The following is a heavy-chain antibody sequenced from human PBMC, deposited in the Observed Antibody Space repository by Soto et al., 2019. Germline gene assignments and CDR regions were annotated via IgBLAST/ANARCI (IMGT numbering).Heavy chain of an antibody. CDR2: IYYSGST. J-gene: IGHJ6*02. Sequence: QVQLQASGPGLVKPSPTLSLTCTVSGGSISSGGYYWSWILQHPGNGLEWIGYIYYSGSTYYNPSLKSRVTISVDTYKNQFSLKLSSVTAADTAVYYCARDRSQTSYYYGMDVWGQGTPVTVSS. CDR1: GGSISSGGYY. CDR3: ARDRSQTSYYYGMDV. V-gene: IGHV4-31*03.